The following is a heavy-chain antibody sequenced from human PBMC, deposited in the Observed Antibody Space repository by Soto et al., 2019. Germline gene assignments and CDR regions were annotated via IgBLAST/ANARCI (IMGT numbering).Heavy chain of an antibody. D-gene: IGHD5-18*01. CDR3: AYIQTKYYYYGMDV. V-gene: IGHV1-69*01. Sequence: QVQLVQSGAEVKKPGSSVKVSCKASGGTFSRNAINWMRQAPGQGLEWMGGIIPMFGKANYAQKFQGRVTITADESTSTAYMELSSLRSEDTAVYYCAYIQTKYYYYGMDVWGQGTTVTVSS. J-gene: IGHJ6*02. CDR1: GGTFSRNA. CDR2: IIPMFGKA.